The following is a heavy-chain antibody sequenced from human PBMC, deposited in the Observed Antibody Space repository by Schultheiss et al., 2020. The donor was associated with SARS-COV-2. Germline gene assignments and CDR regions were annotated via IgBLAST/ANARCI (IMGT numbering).Heavy chain of an antibody. CDR2: IYYSGST. CDR1: GGSISSYY. CDR3: AAKGDAFDI. J-gene: IGHJ3*02. Sequence: SETLSLTCTVSGGSISSYYWSWIRQPPGKGLEWIGYIYYSGSTNYNPSLKSRVTMSVDTSKNQFSLKLSSVTAADTAVYYCAAKGDAFDIWGQGTMVTVSS. V-gene: IGHV4-59*12.